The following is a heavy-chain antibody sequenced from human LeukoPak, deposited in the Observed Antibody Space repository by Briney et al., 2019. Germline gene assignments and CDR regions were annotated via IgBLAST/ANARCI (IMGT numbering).Heavy chain of an antibody. J-gene: IGHJ3*02. Sequence: GGSLRLSCAASGFTFSSYSMNWVRQAPGKGLEWVSSISSSSSYIYYADSVKGRFTISRDNAKNSLYLQMNSLRAEDTAVYYCARDVRSSSWQENDAFVIWGQGTMVTVSS. CDR1: GFTFSSYS. D-gene: IGHD6-13*01. V-gene: IGHV3-21*01. CDR3: ARDVRSSSWQENDAFVI. CDR2: ISSSSSYI.